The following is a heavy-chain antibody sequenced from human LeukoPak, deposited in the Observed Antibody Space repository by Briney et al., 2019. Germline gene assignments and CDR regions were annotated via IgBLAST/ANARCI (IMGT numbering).Heavy chain of an antibody. CDR3: AKVKSKLAAAGYYFDY. CDR1: GFTFSSYA. V-gene: IGHV3-23*01. D-gene: IGHD6-13*01. J-gene: IGHJ4*02. CDR2: ISGSGGST. Sequence: GGSLRLSCAASGFTFSSYATSWVRQAPGKGLEWVSAISGSGGSTYYADSVKGRFAISRDNSKNTLYLQMNSLRAEDTAVYYCAKVKSKLAAAGYYFDYWGQGTLVTVSS.